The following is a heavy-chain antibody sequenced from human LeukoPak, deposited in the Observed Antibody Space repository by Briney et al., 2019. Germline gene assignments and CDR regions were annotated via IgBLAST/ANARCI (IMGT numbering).Heavy chain of an antibody. Sequence: ASVKVSCKASGYTFTSYGISWVRQAPGQGLEWMGWISAYNGNTNYAQKLQGRVTMTTDTSTSTAYMELRSLRSDDTAVYYCARGTGYCSGGSCYDSRGFDYWGQGTLVTVSS. V-gene: IGHV1-18*01. D-gene: IGHD2-15*01. J-gene: IGHJ4*02. CDR3: ARGTGYCSGGSCYDSRGFDY. CDR1: GYTFTSYG. CDR2: ISAYNGNT.